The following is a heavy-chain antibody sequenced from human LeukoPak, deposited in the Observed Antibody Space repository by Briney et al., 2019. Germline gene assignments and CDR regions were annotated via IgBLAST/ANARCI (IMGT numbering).Heavy chain of an antibody. V-gene: IGHV1-2*02. CDR1: GYSFSDYF. Sequence: ASVKVSCKASGYSFSDYFVHWVRQAPGLGLEWMGWISPNSGDTTYAPKFQGRVTMTKDTSINTAYMDLTSLTSDDTAVYYCARVKWDDSSSWYFDYWGQGTLVTVSS. CDR2: ISPNSGDT. J-gene: IGHJ4*02. D-gene: IGHD6-13*01. CDR3: ARVKWDDSSSWYFDY.